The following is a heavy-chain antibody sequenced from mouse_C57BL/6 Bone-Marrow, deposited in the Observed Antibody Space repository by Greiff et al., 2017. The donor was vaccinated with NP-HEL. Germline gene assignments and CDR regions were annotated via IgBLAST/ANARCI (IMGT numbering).Heavy chain of an antibody. CDR2: IYPSDSET. CDR1: GYTFTSYW. Sequence: QVQLQQPGAELVRPGSSVKLSCKASGYTFTSYWMDWVKQRPGQGLEWIGNIYPSDSETHYNQKFKDKATLTVDKSSSTAYMQLSSLTSEDSAVYYCAIPVRGDYFDYWGQGTTLTVSS. D-gene: IGHD2-5*01. V-gene: IGHV1-61*01. CDR3: AIPVRGDYFDY. J-gene: IGHJ2*01.